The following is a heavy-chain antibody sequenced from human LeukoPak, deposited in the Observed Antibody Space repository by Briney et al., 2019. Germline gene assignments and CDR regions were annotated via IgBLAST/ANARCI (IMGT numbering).Heavy chain of an antibody. D-gene: IGHD3-16*02. V-gene: IGHV3-21*01. CDR2: ISGSTSYI. CDR1: AFTLRTYS. J-gene: IGHJ4*02. Sequence: GGSLRLSCVASAFTLRTYSMHCVRQAPGKGREWVSSISGSTSYIYYADSVRGRFTISRDNAKDSLYLQMNSLRTEDTAVYYCARGSDFVWGSYRPYFDYWGQGTLVTVSS. CDR3: ARGSDFVWGSYRPYFDY.